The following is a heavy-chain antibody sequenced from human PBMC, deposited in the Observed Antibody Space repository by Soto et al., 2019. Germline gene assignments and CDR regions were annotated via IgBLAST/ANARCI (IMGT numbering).Heavy chain of an antibody. J-gene: IGHJ4*02. D-gene: IGHD2-15*01. V-gene: IGHV3-21*01. CDR1: GFAFRSYN. CDR3: ASATVVAGNLDF. Sequence: EVQLVESGGGVVKPGGSLTLSCAGSGFAFRSYNMNWVRQPPGKGLEWVASISSGSSNIYYADSVKGRFTISRDNAKDSLYLQMDSLRAVDSAVYYCASATVVAGNLDFGGQGTLLTVSS. CDR2: ISSGSSNI.